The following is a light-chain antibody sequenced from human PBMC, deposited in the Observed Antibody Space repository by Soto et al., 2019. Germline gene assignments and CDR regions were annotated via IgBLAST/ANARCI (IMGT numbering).Light chain of an antibody. CDR1: QSVSNNY. J-gene: IGKJ1*01. CDR2: GAS. V-gene: IGKV3-20*01. CDR3: QQYGSSGT. Sequence: EIVLTQSPGTLSLSPGERATLSCRASQSVSNNYLAWYQQKPGQAPRLLIYGASNRATGIPDRCSGSGSGTDFTLTISRVEPEDFAVYYCQQYGSSGTFGQGTKVEIK.